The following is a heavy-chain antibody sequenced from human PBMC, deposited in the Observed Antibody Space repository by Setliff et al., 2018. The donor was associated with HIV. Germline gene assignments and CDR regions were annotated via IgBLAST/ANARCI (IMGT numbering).Heavy chain of an antibody. J-gene: IGHJ4*03. CDR2: ISYDGSEK. Sequence: GGSLRLSCAASGFSFSSYGMHWVRQAPGKGLEWVAVISYDGSEKYYADSVKGRFTISRDNSKNTLYLQMNSLRVEETAVGHCARSPQGGYFDYWGQGTLVTVSS. CDR1: GFSFSSYG. V-gene: IGHV3-30*03. CDR3: ARSPQGGYFDY.